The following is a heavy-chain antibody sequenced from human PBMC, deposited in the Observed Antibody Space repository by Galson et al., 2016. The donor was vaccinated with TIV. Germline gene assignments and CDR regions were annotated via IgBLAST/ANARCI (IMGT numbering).Heavy chain of an antibody. Sequence: ETLSLTCAVSGGPFGSYYWAWIRQSPGRGLEWIAEINNGGNSNYNPSLKRRATISVDPSKTQVSLKLTSVTAADTAVYFCTRDVTVLPGTTDYYYYYVDVWGKGTMVTVSS. CDR1: GGPFGSYY. CDR3: TRDVTVLPGTTDYYYYYVDV. J-gene: IGHJ6*03. D-gene: IGHD4-17*01. V-gene: IGHV4-34*01. CDR2: INNGGNS.